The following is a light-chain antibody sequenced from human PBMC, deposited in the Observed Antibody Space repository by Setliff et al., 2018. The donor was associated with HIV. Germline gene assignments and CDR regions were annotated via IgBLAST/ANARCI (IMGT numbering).Light chain of an antibody. CDR3: QQSYSTPQVT. V-gene: IGKV1-39*01. Sequence: DIQMTQSPSSLSASVGDRVSITCRASQNIVRFLSWYQQKPGKAPNLLIYAASTLQTGVPSRFSGSGSGTDFTLTISSLQPEDFATYYCQQSYSTPQVTFGGGTKVDIK. J-gene: IGKJ4*01. CDR1: QNIVRF. CDR2: AAS.